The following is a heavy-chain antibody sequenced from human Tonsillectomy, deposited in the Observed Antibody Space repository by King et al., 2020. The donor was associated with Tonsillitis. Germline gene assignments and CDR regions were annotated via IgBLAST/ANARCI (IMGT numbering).Heavy chain of an antibody. CDR3: AKSVYYDRRGYYYWGRDAFD. CDR1: GFTFSTYA. D-gene: IGHD3-22*01. CDR2: ISGGGDST. J-gene: IGHJ3*02. Sequence: VQLVESGGGLVQPGGSLRLSCAASGFTFSTYAINWVRQAPGKGLEWVSVISGGGDSTYYADSVEGRFTISRDNSRNTLFLQMSSLTAEDTAVYYCAKSVYYDRRGYYYWGRDAFD. V-gene: IGHV3-23*04.